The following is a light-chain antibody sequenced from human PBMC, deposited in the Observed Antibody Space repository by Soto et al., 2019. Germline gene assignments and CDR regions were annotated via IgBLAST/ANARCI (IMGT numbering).Light chain of an antibody. Sequence: DIQMTQCPSSLSASVGDRVTITCQASQDISNYLNWYQQKPGKAPKLLIYDASNLETGVPSRFSGSGSGTDFTFTISSLQPEDIATYYCQQYDNLPPRLTFGGGTKVEIK. J-gene: IGKJ4*01. CDR2: DAS. CDR3: QQYDNLPPRLT. CDR1: QDISNY. V-gene: IGKV1-33*01.